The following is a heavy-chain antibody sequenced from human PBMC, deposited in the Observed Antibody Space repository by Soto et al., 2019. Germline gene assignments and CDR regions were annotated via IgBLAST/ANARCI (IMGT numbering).Heavy chain of an antibody. CDR1: GFTFSKFV. V-gene: IGHV3-23*01. CDR2: ITETGGDT. J-gene: IGHJ6*02. Sequence: HPGGPLRLSCPASGFTFSKFVMRWVRQTPGKGLEWVSTITETGGDTYYTDSVKGRFTISRDNSKNTLYLQMTSLRAEDTALYYCTKASTDRPHMDVCGHGTTVTGSS. CDR3: TKASTDRPHMDV.